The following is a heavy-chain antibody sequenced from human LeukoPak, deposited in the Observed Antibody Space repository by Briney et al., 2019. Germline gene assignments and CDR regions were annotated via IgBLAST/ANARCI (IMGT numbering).Heavy chain of an antibody. D-gene: IGHD4-17*01. CDR3: ASSPPTVITVSYFDY. V-gene: IGHV3-23*01. CDR2: ISGSGGST. J-gene: IGHJ4*02. Sequence: GSLRLSCAASGFTFSSYAMSWVRQAPGKGLEWVSAISGSGGSTYYADSVKGRFTISRDNSKNTLYLQMNSLRADDTAVYYCASSPPTVITVSYFDYWGQGTLVTVSS. CDR1: GFTFSSYA.